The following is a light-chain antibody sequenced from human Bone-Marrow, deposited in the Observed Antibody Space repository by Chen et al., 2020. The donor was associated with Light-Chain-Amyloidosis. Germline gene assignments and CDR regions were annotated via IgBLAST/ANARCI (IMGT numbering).Light chain of an antibody. J-gene: IGLJ3*02. V-gene: IGLV1-51*01. CDR1: SSNIGNNF. CDR3: GTWNSSLGAPWV. CDR2: DKN. Sequence: QSVLTQPPSVSAAPGQKVTISCSGSSSNIGNNFVSWYQQFPGTAPKLLIDDKNKRLAGIPDRFSGSKSGASATLGITGLQTGDEADYYCGTWNSSLGAPWVFGGGTKLTVL.